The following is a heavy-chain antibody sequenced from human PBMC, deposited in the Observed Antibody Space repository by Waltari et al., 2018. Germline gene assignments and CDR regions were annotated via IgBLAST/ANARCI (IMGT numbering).Heavy chain of an antibody. J-gene: IGHJ4*02. CDR2: ISPIFGTA. Sequence: QVQLVQSGAEVKKPGSSVKVSCKASGGTFSSYAISWVRQAPGQGLEWRGRISPIFGTATSPQKSQGRVTITANKSPRTAYSELSSLSSGDTAVYYCATREGVGGELLIFDYWGQGTLVTVSS. CDR3: ATREGVGGELLIFDY. V-gene: IGHV1-69*08. CDR1: GGTFSSYA. D-gene: IGHD1-26*01.